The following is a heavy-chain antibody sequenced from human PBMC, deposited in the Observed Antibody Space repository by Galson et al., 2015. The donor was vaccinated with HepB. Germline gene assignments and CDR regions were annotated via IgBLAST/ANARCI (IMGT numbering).Heavy chain of an antibody. J-gene: IGHJ6*02. CDR1: GFTFSSYE. CDR3: ARSQGYYDSSGYQAYYYYYGMDV. D-gene: IGHD3-22*01. Sequence: SLRLSCAASGFTFSSYEMNWVRQAPGKGLEWVSYISSSGSTIYYADSVKGRFTISRDNAKNSLYLQMNSLRAEDTAVYYCARSQGYYDSSGYQAYYYYYGMDVWGQGTTVTVSS. V-gene: IGHV3-48*03. CDR2: ISSSGSTI.